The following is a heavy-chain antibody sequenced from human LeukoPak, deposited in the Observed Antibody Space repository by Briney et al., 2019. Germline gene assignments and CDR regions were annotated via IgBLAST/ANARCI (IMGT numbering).Heavy chain of an antibody. CDR2: ISAYNGNT. V-gene: IGHV1-18*01. CDR3: ARDRKSPYDSSGYYYRPFDY. Sequence: ASVKVSCTASGYTFTSYGISWVRQAPGQGLEWMGWISAYNGNTNYAQKLQGRVTMTTDTSTSTAYMELRSLRSDDTAVYYCARDRKSPYDSSGYYYRPFDYWGQGTLVTVSS. J-gene: IGHJ4*02. D-gene: IGHD3-22*01. CDR1: GYTFTSYG.